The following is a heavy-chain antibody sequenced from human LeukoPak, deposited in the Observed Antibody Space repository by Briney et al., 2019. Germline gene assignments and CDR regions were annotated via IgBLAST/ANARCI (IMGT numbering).Heavy chain of an antibody. CDR1: GYTFPAYY. CDR2: INPNSGGT. J-gene: IGHJ6*02. V-gene: IGHV1-2*02. Sequence: ASVKVSCKASGYTFPAYYMHWVRQAPGQGLEWMGCINPNSGGTNYAHKLQGRVTMPTETSTSTAYMELWSLRSDDTAVYYCARQHSSGYYSPHYYYGMDVWGQGTTVTVSS. D-gene: IGHD3-22*01. CDR3: ARQHSSGYYSPHYYYGMDV.